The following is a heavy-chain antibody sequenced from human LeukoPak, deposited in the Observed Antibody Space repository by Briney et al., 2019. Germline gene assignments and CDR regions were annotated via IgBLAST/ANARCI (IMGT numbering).Heavy chain of an antibody. V-gene: IGHV3-23*01. CDR2: ISGSGGST. Sequence: GGSLRLSFAASGFTFSSYAMSWVRQAPGKGLEWVSAISGSGGSTYYADSVKGRFTISRDNSKNTLYLQMNSLRAEDTAVYYCAREQWLANWFDPWGQGTLVTVSS. J-gene: IGHJ5*02. CDR3: AREQWLANWFDP. CDR1: GFTFSSYA. D-gene: IGHD6-19*01.